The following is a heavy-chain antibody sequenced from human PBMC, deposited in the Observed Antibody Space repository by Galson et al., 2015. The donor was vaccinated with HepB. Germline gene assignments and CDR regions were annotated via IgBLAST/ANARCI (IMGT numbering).Heavy chain of an antibody. Sequence: LSLTCTVSGGSFGLYYWNWIRQPPGKGLEWIGYVYYSGSTNYYPSLKSRVTISVDTSKNQFSLNLTSVTAADTAVYYCARTAIIKTTDLFDYWGQGTLVTVSS. D-gene: IGHD4-11*01. CDR1: GGSFGLYY. V-gene: IGHV4-59*08. CDR3: ARTAIIKTTDLFDY. J-gene: IGHJ4*02. CDR2: VYYSGST.